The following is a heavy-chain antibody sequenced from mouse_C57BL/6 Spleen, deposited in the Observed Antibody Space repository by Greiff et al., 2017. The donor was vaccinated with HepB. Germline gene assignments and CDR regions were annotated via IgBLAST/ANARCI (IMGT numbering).Heavy chain of an antibody. J-gene: IGHJ2*01. V-gene: IGHV1-55*01. CDR2: IYPGSGST. CDR3: ARGGTTVVEDYFDY. Sequence: QVQLQQPGAELVKPGASVKMSCKASGYTFTSYWITWVKQRPGQGLEWIGDIYPGSGSTNYNEKFKSKATLTVDTSSSTAYMQLSSLTSADSAVYYCARGGTTVVEDYFDYWGQGTTLTVSS. CDR1: GYTFTSYW. D-gene: IGHD1-1*01.